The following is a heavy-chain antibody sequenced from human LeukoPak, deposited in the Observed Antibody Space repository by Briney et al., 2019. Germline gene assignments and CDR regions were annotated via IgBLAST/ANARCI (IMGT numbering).Heavy chain of an antibody. J-gene: IGHJ4*02. V-gene: IGHV3-74*01. CDR2: INSDGSRT. Sequence: GGSLRLSCAASGFTLSSYEMHWVRQAPGKGLVWVSRINSDGSRTGYADSVKGRFTISRDNSKNTLYLQMNSLRAEDTAVYYCAKWDSFGYSYGYFDYWGQGTLVTVSS. CDR1: GFTLSSYE. CDR3: AKWDSFGYSYGYFDY. D-gene: IGHD5-18*01.